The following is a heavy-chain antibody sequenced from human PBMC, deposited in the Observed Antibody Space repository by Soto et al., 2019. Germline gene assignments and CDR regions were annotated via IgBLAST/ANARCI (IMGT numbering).Heavy chain of an antibody. Sequence: LILSCAASGFTFSSYSMNLVRQAPGKGLEWVSYITRSSSPIYYADSVKGRFTISRDNGKNSLYLQMNSLRDEDTAVYYCARLYTSGWYFDHWGQGTLVTVSS. V-gene: IGHV3-48*02. J-gene: IGHJ4*02. D-gene: IGHD6-19*01. CDR1: GFTFSSYS. CDR2: ITRSSSPI. CDR3: ARLYTSGWYFDH.